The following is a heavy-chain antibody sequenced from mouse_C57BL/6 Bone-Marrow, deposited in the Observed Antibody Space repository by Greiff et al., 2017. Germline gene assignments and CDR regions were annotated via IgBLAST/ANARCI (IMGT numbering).Heavy chain of an antibody. Sequence: QVQLQQSGAELVRPGASVTLSCKASGYTFTDYEMHWVKQTPVHGLEWIGAIDPETGGTAYNQKFKGKAILTADKSSSTAYMELRSLTSEDSAVYYCTRMVYYGNYEGAMDYWGQGTSVTVSS. CDR3: TRMVYYGNYEGAMDY. CDR2: IDPETGGT. D-gene: IGHD2-1*01. CDR1: GYTFTDYE. V-gene: IGHV1-15*01. J-gene: IGHJ4*01.